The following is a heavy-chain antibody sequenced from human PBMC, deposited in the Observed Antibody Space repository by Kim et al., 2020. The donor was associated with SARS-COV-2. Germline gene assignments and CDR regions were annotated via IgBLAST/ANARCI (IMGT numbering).Heavy chain of an antibody. V-gene: IGHV3-30*18. J-gene: IGHJ4*02. Sequence: GGSLRLSCAASGFTFSSYGMHWVRQAPGKGLEWVAVISYDGSNKYYADSVKGRFTISRDNSKNTLYLQMNSLRAEDTAVYYCAKSIIADSSPFDYWGQGTLVTVSS. D-gene: IGHD6-13*01. CDR1: GFTFSSYG. CDR3: AKSIIADSSPFDY. CDR2: ISYDGSNK.